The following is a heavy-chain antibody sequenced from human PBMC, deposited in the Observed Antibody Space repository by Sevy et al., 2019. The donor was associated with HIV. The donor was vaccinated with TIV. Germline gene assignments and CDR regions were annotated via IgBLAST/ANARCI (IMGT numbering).Heavy chain of an antibody. J-gene: IGHJ6*02. CDR1: GFTFSSNG. D-gene: IGHD4-17*01. V-gene: IGHV3-33*01. CDR2: IWHDGSKK. CDR3: ARDLENTAMDV. Sequence: GGSLRLSCAASGFTFSSNGMHWVRQAPGKGLKWVAVIWHDGSKKFYADSVKGRFTISRDKSKNTLYLQMNSLTAEDTAVYYCARDLENTAMDVWGQGTAVTVSS.